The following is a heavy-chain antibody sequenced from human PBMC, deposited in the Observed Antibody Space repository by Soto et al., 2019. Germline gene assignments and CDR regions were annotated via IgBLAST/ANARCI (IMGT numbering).Heavy chain of an antibody. CDR3: AHRRSSTSNAYWYFDL. Sequence: QITLKESGPTLVNPTQTLTLTCTFSGFSFSTSGVGVGWIRQPPGKALEWLALIYWNDDKRYSPSLKSRLTITQDTSENQVVLTMTNVDPVDTATYYCAHRRSSTSNAYWYFDLWGRGTLVTVSS. D-gene: IGHD6-13*01. V-gene: IGHV2-5*01. CDR1: GFSFSTSGVG. J-gene: IGHJ2*01. CDR2: IYWNDDK.